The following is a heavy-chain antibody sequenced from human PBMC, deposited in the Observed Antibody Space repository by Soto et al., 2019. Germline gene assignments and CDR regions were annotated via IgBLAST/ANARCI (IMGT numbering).Heavy chain of an antibody. J-gene: IGHJ5*02. V-gene: IGHV4-34*01. D-gene: IGHD3-3*01. CDR3: ARGEPRFMEWLLLSEYFDP. CDR1: GWSFSSYY. CDR2: INDSGST. Sequence: QVQLQQWGAGLLKPSETLSLTCAVYGWSFSSYYWSWIRQPPGKGLEWMGVINDSGSTNYDPSLKSRVTISSDTSKNQVSLTLSSVTAADTTVYYCARGEPRFMEWLLLSEYFDPWGQGPLVTVSS.